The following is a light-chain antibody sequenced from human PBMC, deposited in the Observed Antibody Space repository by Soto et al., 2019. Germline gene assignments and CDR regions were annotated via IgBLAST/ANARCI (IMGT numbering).Light chain of an antibody. CDR1: QNIRGNE. Sequence: EVVLTQSPGTRSLSPGERATLSCRASQNIRGNELAWYQQKPGQAPRLLIYRGSSRATGIPDRFTGRGSGTEFTLTISRLEPEDFAVYYCQDYGTSAPWTFGQGTKVEIK. CDR3: QDYGTSAPWT. CDR2: RGS. V-gene: IGKV3-20*01. J-gene: IGKJ1*01.